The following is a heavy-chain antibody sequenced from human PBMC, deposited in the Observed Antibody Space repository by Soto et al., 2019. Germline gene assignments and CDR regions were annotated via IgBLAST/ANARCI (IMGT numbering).Heavy chain of an antibody. J-gene: IGHJ4*02. CDR2: IYYSGRT. CDR1: GVSISSDDYY. Sequence: TLSLTCTVSGVSISSDDYYWSWIRQPPGKGLEWIGYIYYSGRTAYNPSLKSRLIISIDTSKNQFSLNLNSVSGADTAVYYCARELSNSPDYFDYWGQGTLVTVSS. CDR3: ARELSNSPDYFDY. V-gene: IGHV4-30-4*01. D-gene: IGHD6-6*01.